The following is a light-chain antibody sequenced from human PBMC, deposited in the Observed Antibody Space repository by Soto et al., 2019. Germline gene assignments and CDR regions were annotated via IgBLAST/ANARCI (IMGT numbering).Light chain of an antibody. J-gene: IGLJ2*01. CDR1: SSDVGTYNY. CDR2: EVS. Sequence: QSALTQPASVSGSPGQSITISCTGTSSDVGTYNYVSWYQQHPVKAPKLIIYEVSNRPSGVSNRFSGSKSGNTASLTISGLQAEDEADYYCTSYTTSSTLAFGGGTKLTVL. CDR3: TSYTTSSTLA. V-gene: IGLV2-14*01.